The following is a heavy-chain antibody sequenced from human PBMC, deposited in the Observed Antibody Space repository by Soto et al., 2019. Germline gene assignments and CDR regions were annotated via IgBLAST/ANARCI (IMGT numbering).Heavy chain of an antibody. J-gene: IGHJ4*02. CDR3: ARDRGGMGY. Sequence: QVQLQESGPGLVKPSETLSLTCTVSGGSISSYYWSWIRQPPGKGLEWIGYIYYSGSTNYNPSLKRRVTISVDTSKNQFSLKLSSVTAADTAVYYCARDRGGMGYWGQGTLVTVSS. V-gene: IGHV4-59*01. CDR1: GGSISSYY. D-gene: IGHD6-13*01. CDR2: IYYSGST.